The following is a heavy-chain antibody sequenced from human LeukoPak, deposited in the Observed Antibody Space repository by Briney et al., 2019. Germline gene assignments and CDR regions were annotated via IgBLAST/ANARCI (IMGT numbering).Heavy chain of an antibody. V-gene: IGHV1-2*02. D-gene: IGHD3-16*01. Sequence: ASVKVSCKASGYTFTGYYMHWVRQAPGQGLEWMGWINPNSGGTNYAQKFRGRVTMTRDTSISTAYMELSRLRSDDTAVYYCARDRLGGFTFDYWGQGTLVTVSS. CDR3: ARDRLGGFTFDY. CDR2: INPNSGGT. CDR1: GYTFTGYY. J-gene: IGHJ4*02.